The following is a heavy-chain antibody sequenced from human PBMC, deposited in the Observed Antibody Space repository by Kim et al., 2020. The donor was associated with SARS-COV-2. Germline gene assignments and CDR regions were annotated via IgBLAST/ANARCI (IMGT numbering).Heavy chain of an antibody. CDR3: ARAGGVTMVRGVIILPANWFDP. Sequence: TLSLTCTVSGGSISSGGYYWSWIRQHPGKGLEWIGYIYYSGSTYYNPSLKSRVTISVDTSKNQFSLKLSSVTAADTAVYYCARAGGVTMVRGVIILPANWFDPWGQGTLVTVSS. CDR2: IYYSGST. CDR1: GGSISSGGYY. D-gene: IGHD3-10*01. V-gene: IGHV4-31*03. J-gene: IGHJ5*02.